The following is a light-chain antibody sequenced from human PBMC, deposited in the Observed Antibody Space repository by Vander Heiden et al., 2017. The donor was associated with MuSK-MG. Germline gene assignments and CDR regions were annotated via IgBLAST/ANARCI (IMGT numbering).Light chain of an antibody. CDR3: QQNDSNPPCT. V-gene: IGKV1-39*01. Sequence: DIQMTQSPSSLSASVGDRVTITCRASQSISSYLNWYQQKPGKAPKLLIYAASSLQSGVPSRFSGSGYGTDFTLIISSRQPEDFATYYCQQNDSNPPCTFGQGTKLEIK. CDR2: AAS. J-gene: IGKJ2*02. CDR1: QSISSY.